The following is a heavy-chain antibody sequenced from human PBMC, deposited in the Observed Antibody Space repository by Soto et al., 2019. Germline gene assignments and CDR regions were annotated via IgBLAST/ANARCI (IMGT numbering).Heavy chain of an antibody. Sequence: ASVKVSCKASGYTFTTYGVSWVRQAPGQGLEWLGWINGYNGNAKYAENLQGRVSMTTDTSTSTAYMELRSLRSDDTAVYYCARMGDVPYYYYGMDVWGQGTTVTVSS. CDR1: GYTFTTYG. J-gene: IGHJ6*02. CDR2: INGYNGNA. V-gene: IGHV1-18*01. CDR3: ARMGDVPYYYYGMDV. D-gene: IGHD3-16*01.